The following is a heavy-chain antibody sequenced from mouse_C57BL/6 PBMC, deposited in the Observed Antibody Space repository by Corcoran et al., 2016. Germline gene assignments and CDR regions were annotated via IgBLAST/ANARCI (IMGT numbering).Heavy chain of an antibody. CDR2: INPYNGGT. Sequence: EVQLQQSGPVLVKPGASVKMSCKASGYTFTDYYMNWVKQSHGKSLEWIGVINPYNGGTSYNQKFKGKATLTVDKSSSTAYMELNSLTSEDSAVYYCARRELGRGSIIGAMDYWGQGTSVTVSS. CDR1: GYTFTDYY. J-gene: IGHJ4*01. D-gene: IGHD4-1*01. V-gene: IGHV1-19*01. CDR3: ARRELGRGSIIGAMDY.